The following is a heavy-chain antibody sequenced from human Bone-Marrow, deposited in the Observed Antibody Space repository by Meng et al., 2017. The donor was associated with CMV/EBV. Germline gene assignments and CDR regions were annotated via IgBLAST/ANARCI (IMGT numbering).Heavy chain of an antibody. D-gene: IGHD5-18*01. CDR3: AKDAAMVSNYYYYGMDV. CDR2: IRYDGSNK. V-gene: IGHV3-30*02. Sequence: GESLKISCAASGFTFSSYSMHWVRQAPGKGLEWVAFIRYDGSNKYYADSVKGRFTISRDNSKNTLYLQMNSLRAEDTAVYYCAKDAAMVSNYYYYGMDVWGQGTTVTFSS. CDR1: GFTFSSYS. J-gene: IGHJ6*02.